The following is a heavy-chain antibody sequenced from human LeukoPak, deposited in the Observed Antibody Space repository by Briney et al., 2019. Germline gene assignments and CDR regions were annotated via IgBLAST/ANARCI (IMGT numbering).Heavy chain of an antibody. CDR3: AKDLDPHYYGSGRSHYYYYYMDV. J-gene: IGHJ6*03. D-gene: IGHD3-10*01. CDR1: GFTFSSYA. CDR2: ISGSGGST. V-gene: IGHV3-23*01. Sequence: GGSLRLPCAASGFTFSSYAMSWVRQAPGKGLEWVSAISGSGGSTYYADSVKGRFTISRDNSKNTLYLQMNSLRAEDTAVYYCAKDLDPHYYGSGRSHYYYYYMDVWGKGTTVTVSS.